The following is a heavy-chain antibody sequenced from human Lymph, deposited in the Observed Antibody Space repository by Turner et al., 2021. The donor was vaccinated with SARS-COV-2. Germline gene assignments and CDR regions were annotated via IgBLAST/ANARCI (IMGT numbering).Heavy chain of an antibody. CDR1: GFTFSSDA. CDR3: AKEGDTAMVNFDY. V-gene: IGHV3-23*01. Sequence: EVQLLESGRGLVPPEGSLRLCCAASGFTFSSDAMSWVRQAPGKGLEWVSGISGSGGSTYYADSVKGRFTISRDNSKNTLYLQMNSLRAEDTAVYCCAKEGDTAMVNFDYWGQGTLVTVSS. D-gene: IGHD5-18*01. J-gene: IGHJ4*02. CDR2: ISGSGGST.